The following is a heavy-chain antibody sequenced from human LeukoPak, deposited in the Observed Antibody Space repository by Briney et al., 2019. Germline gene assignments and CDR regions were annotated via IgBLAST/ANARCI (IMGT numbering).Heavy chain of an antibody. CDR2: ISSSGSTI. CDR3: ARERGTVIRSFGWFDP. D-gene: IGHD1-14*01. Sequence: PGGSLRLSCAASGFTFSSYEMNWVRQAPGKGLEWVSYISSSGSTIYYADSVKGRFTISRDNAKNSLYQQMNSLRAEDTAVYYCARERGTVIRSFGWFDPWGQGTLVTVSS. CDR1: GFTFSSYE. V-gene: IGHV3-48*03. J-gene: IGHJ5*02.